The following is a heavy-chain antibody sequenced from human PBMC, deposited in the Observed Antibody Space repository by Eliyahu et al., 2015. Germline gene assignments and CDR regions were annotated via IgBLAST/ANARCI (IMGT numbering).Heavy chain of an antibody. D-gene: IGHD3-3*01. CDR3: ARVATEDFWSGYYPIDY. CDR1: GYTFTSXG. CDR2: ISAYNGNT. Sequence: QVQLVQSGAEVKKPGASVKVSCKASGYTFTSXGISWVRQAPGQGLEWMGWISAYNGNTNYAQKLQGRVTMTTDTSTSTAYMELRSLRSDDTAVYYCARVATEDFWSGYYPIDYWGQGTLVTVSS. J-gene: IGHJ4*02. V-gene: IGHV1-18*01.